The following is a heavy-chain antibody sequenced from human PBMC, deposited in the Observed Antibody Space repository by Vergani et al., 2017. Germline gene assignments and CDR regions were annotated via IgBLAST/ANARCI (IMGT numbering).Heavy chain of an antibody. CDR3: ARMGGYDEGDAFQIGYFDS. J-gene: IGHJ4*02. D-gene: IGHD3-22*01. CDR1: GFTFSACPM. V-gene: IGHV4-28*01. Sequence: VQLLQSGGGVIQPGGSVRLSCAASGFTFSACPMTWVRQAPGKGLEWIGYIYSTGSTHHNPSLRRRINMSVDTSKNQFSLKLNSVTAADTAMYYCARMGGYDEGDAFQIGYFDSWGPGILVTVSS. CDR2: IYSTGST.